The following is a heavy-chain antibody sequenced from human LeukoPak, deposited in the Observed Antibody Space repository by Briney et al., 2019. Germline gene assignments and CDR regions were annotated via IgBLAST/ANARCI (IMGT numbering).Heavy chain of an antibody. CDR1: GGSISSYY. Sequence: SETLSLTCTVSGGSISSYYWSWIRQPPGKGLEWIGSIYYSGSTYYNPSLKSRVTISVDTSKNQFSLKLSSVTAADTAVYYCAREDPPGIAAAGTGTIDYWGQGTLVTVSS. CDR3: AREDPPGIAAAGTGTIDY. CDR2: IYYSGST. J-gene: IGHJ4*02. V-gene: IGHV4-39*07. D-gene: IGHD6-13*01.